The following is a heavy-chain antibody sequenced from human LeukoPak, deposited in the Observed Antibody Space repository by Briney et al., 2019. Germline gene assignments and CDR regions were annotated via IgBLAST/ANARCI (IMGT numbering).Heavy chain of an antibody. CDR2: TYYRSKWYN. D-gene: IGHD4-11*01. CDR1: GDSVSSNSAA. J-gene: IGHJ5*02. CDR3: ARDRNHDYGNFGWFDP. Sequence: SQTLSLTCAISGDSVSSNSAAWNWIRQSPSRGLEWLGRTYYRSKWYNDYALSVKTRVTINPDTSKNQFSLQLNSVTPEDTAVYYCARDRNHDYGNFGWFDPWGQGTLVTVSS. V-gene: IGHV6-1*01.